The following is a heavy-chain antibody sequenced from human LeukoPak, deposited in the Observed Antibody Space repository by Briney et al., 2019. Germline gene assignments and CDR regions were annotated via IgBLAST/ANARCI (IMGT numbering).Heavy chain of an antibody. CDR1: GFTFSSYA. CDR3: ARDSRLGGYFDY. J-gene: IGHJ4*02. V-gene: IGHV3-21*01. CDR2: ISSSNSYI. Sequence: GGSLRLSCAASGFTFSSYAMSWVRQAPGKGLEWVSSISSSNSYIYYADSVKGRFTISRDNAKNSLYLQMNSLRAEDTAVYYCARDSRLGGYFDYWGQGTLVTVSS. D-gene: IGHD3-16*01.